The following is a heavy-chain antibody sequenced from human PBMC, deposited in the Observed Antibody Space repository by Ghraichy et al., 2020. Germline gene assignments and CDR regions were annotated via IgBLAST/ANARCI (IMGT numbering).Heavy chain of an antibody. CDR1: GFTFSSYD. Sequence: GGSLRLSCAASGFTFSSYDMSWVRQAPGKGLEWVSAISGSGGSTYYADSVKGRFTISRDNSKNTLYLQMNSLRAEDTAVYYCAKDQGSGYDYYYYYGMDVWGQVTTVTVSS. J-gene: IGHJ6*02. CDR2: ISGSGGST. D-gene: IGHD5-12*01. V-gene: IGHV3-23*01. CDR3: AKDQGSGYDYYYYYGMDV.